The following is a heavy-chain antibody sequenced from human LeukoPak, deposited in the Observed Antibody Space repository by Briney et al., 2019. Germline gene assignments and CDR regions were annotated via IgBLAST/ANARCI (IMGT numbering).Heavy chain of an antibody. CDR1: GFTFSSYA. D-gene: IGHD1-1*01. CDR3: AKDRETGKRRKLGGNDY. CDR2: ITGSGGST. V-gene: IGHV3-23*01. J-gene: IGHJ4*02. Sequence: GGSLRLSCAASGFTFSSYAMSWVRQAPGKGLEWVSAITGSGGSTYYADSVKGRFTISRDNSKNTLYLQMNSLRAEDTAVYYCAKDRETGKRRKLGGNDYWGQGTLVTVSS.